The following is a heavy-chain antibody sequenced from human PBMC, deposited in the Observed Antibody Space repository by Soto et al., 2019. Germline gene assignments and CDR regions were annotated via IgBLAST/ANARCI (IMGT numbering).Heavy chain of an antibody. CDR3: ASFMGFGELSRVARNENWFDP. CDR1: GFTFSSYG. D-gene: IGHD3-10*01. J-gene: IGHJ5*02. V-gene: IGHV3-33*01. Sequence: PGGSLRLSCAASGFTFSSYGMHWVRQAPGKGLEWVAVIWYDGSNKYYADSVKGRFTISRDNSKNTLYLQMNSLRAEDTAVYYCASFMGFGELSRVARNENWFDPWGQGTLVTVSS. CDR2: IWYDGSNK.